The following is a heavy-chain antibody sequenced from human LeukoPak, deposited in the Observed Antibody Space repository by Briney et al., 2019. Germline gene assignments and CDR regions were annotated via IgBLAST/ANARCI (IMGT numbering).Heavy chain of an antibody. CDR3: ARADIVVVPAALYWYFDL. Sequence: SETLSLTCTGSGGSISSGSYYWSWIRQPAGKELEWIGRIYTSGSTNYNPSLKSRVTISVDTSKNQFSLKLSSVTAADTAVYYCARADIVVVPAALYWYFDLWGRGTLVTVSS. V-gene: IGHV4-61*02. D-gene: IGHD2-2*01. J-gene: IGHJ2*01. CDR1: GGSISSGSYY. CDR2: IYTSGST.